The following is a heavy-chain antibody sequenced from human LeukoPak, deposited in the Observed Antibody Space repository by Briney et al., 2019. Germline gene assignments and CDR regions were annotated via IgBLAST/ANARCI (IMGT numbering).Heavy chain of an antibody. CDR1: GGSISSGSYY. CDR2: IYTSGST. D-gene: IGHD1-26*01. V-gene: IGHV4-61*02. CDR3: ARDLVGATGGEGAFDI. J-gene: IGHJ3*02. Sequence: PSETLSLTCTVSGGSISSGSYYWSWIRQPAGKGLEWIGRIYTSGSTNYNPSLKSRVTISVDTSKNQFSLKLSSVTAADTAVYYCARDLVGATGGEGAFDIWGQGTMVTVSS.